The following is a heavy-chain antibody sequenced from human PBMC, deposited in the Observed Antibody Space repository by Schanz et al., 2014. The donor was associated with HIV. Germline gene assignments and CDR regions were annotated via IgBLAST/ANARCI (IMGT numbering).Heavy chain of an antibody. CDR1: GFTFSDYG. CDR3: ARGFQGFDY. Sequence: QVQLGQSGGGVVQPGRSLRLSCAASGFTFSDYGMHWVRQAPGKGLEWVAVIWNDGGNTFYADSVKGRFTISRDNSKNTLYLQMNSLRAEDTSVYYCARGFQGFDYWGQGTLVTVSS. V-gene: IGHV3-33*01. CDR2: IWNDGGNT. D-gene: IGHD3-10*01. J-gene: IGHJ4*02.